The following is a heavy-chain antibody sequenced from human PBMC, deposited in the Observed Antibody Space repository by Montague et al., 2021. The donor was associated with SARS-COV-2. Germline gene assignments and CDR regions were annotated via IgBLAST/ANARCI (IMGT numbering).Heavy chain of an antibody. V-gene: IGHV4-61*01. CDR1: LHSVVAEL. J-gene: IGHJ6*02. CDR3: VRAGRRDPDTPHLYYYKGMDR. Sequence: SETLSLTCAVSLHSVVAELRRWTEQHPSELQSPCRFVCYLGRGNNNSSLKSRVTISVDTSKNLVSLNLRSVTAADTAVYFCVRAGRRDPDTPHLYYYKGMDRWGQGTTVTVSS. CDR2: VCYLGRG. D-gene: IGHD2-15*01.